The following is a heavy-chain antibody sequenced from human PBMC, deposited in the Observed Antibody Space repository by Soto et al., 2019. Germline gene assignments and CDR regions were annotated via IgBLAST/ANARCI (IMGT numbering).Heavy chain of an antibody. CDR1: GGSISSYY. D-gene: IGHD6-13*01. CDR3: ARAFSIAAAGTQRGQRSYYYYGMDV. J-gene: IGHJ6*02. CDR2: IYYSGST. Sequence: SETLSLTCTVSGGSISSYYWSWIRQPPGKGLEWIGFIYYSGSTNYNPSLKSRVTISVGTSKNQFSLKLSSGTAADTAVYYCARAFSIAAAGTQRGQRSYYYYGMDVWGQGTTVT. V-gene: IGHV4-59*01.